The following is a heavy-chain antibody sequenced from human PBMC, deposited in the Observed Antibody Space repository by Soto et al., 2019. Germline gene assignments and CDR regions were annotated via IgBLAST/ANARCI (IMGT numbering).Heavy chain of an antibody. J-gene: IGHJ6*01. Sequence: PSETLSLTCTVSGGSISDYYWSWIRQPPGKRLEWIGYMFDTGNTNYNPSLRGRLTISVDTSKNQLSLKMTSVTAADTAVYYCAKDKVRQLATRAGMDVWGQGTTVTVSS. CDR1: GGSISDYY. D-gene: IGHD6-6*01. CDR3: AKDKVRQLATRAGMDV. V-gene: IGHV4-59*12. CDR2: MFDTGNT.